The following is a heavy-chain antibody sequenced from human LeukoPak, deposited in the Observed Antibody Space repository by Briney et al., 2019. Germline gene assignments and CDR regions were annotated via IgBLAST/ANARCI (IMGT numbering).Heavy chain of an antibody. Sequence: GGSLRLSCAASGFTFSSYWMSWVRQAPGKGLEWVSSISPSDDSTFYADSVKGRFTISRDNSKNTLYLQMNSLGAADTAVYYCAKDRAGYSGARGFDCWGQGTLVTVSS. D-gene: IGHD5-12*01. J-gene: IGHJ4*02. CDR3: AKDRAGYSGARGFDC. CDR2: ISPSDDST. V-gene: IGHV3-23*01. CDR1: GFTFSSYW.